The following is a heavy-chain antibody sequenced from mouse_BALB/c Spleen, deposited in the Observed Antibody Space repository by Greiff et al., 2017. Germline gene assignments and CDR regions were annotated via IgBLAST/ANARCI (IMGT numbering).Heavy chain of an antibody. D-gene: IGHD2-1*01. CDR3: ARSVYGN. J-gene: IGHJ4*01. CDR1: GYTFTSYT. V-gene: IGHV1-4*02. CDR2: INPSSGYT. Sequence: QVQLKQSAAELARPGASVKMSCKASGYTFTSYTMHWVKQRPGQGLEWIGYINPSSGYTEYNQKFKDKTTLTADKSSSTAYMQLSSLTSEASAVYYCARSVYGNWGQGTSVTVSS.